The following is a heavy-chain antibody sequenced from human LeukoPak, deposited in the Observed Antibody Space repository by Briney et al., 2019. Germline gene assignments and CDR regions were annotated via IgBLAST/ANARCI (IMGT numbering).Heavy chain of an antibody. Sequence: PGGSLRLSCAASGFTFSSYGMHWVRQAPGKGLEWVAFIRYDGSNKYYADSVKGRFTISRDNSKNTLYLQMNSLRAEDTAVYYCAKDPKRARITGTTYYFDYWGQGTLVTVSS. D-gene: IGHD1-7*01. J-gene: IGHJ4*02. V-gene: IGHV3-30*02. CDR1: GFTFSSYG. CDR2: IRYDGSNK. CDR3: AKDPKRARITGTTYYFDY.